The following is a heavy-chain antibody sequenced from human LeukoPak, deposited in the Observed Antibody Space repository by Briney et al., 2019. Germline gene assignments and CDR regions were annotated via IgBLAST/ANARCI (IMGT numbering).Heavy chain of an antibody. Sequence: ASVKVSCKASGGTFSSYAISWVRQAPGQGLEWMGWINTNAGNPTYAQGFTGRFVFSLDTSVSTAYLQISSLKAEDTAVYYCARAGGYSYGIGDISDDAFDIWGQGTMVTVSS. CDR3: ARAGGYSYGIGDISDDAFDI. CDR1: GGTFSSYA. CDR2: INTNAGNP. D-gene: IGHD5-18*01. V-gene: IGHV7-4-1*02. J-gene: IGHJ3*02.